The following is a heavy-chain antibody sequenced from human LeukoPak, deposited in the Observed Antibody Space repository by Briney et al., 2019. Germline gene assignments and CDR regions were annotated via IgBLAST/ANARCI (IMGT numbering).Heavy chain of an antibody. CDR1: GGSFSGYY. CDR3: ARGSNPRGAFDI. V-gene: IGHV4-34*01. Sequence: SEALSLTCAVYGGSFSGYYWSWIRQPPGKGLEWIGEINHSGSTNYNPSLKSRVTISVDTSKNQFSLKLSSVTAADTAVYYCARGSNPRGAFDIWGQGTMVTVSS. CDR2: INHSGST. J-gene: IGHJ3*02.